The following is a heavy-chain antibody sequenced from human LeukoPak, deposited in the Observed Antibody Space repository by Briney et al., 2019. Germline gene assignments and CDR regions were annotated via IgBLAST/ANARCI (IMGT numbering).Heavy chain of an antibody. Sequence: SETLSLTCTVSGGSISSYYWSWIRQPPGKGLEWIGYIYYSGSTNYNPSLKSRVTISVDTSKNQFSLKLSSVTAADTAVYYCARDLSARYYGMDVWGQGTTVTVSS. CDR1: GGSISSYY. J-gene: IGHJ6*02. V-gene: IGHV4-59*12. CDR2: IYYSGST. CDR3: ARDLSARYYGMDV.